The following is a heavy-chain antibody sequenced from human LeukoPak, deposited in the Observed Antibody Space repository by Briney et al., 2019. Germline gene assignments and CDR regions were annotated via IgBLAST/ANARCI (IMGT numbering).Heavy chain of an antibody. J-gene: IGHJ4*02. CDR2: IKSTGDTT. CDR3: VREDAHTYYFDF. CDR1: GYTFTSYH. D-gene: IGHD2-2*01. V-gene: IGHV1-46*01. Sequence: GASVKVSCKTSGYTFTSYHMHWVRQAPGQGLEWVAIIKSTGDTTVYAQKFQGRVTVTRDTSTSTVYMDLSSLSSEDTAVYYCVREDAHTYYFDFWGPGTLATVSS.